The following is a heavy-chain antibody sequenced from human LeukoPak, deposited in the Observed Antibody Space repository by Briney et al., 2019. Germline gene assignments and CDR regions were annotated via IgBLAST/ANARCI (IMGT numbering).Heavy chain of an antibody. Sequence: SETLSLTSAVYGGSFSGYYWSWIRQPPGKGLEWIGEINHSGSTNYNPSLKSRATISVDTSKNQFSLKLSSVTAADTAVYYCARVRYCSSTSCYFFRFDPWGQGTLVTVSS. V-gene: IGHV4-34*01. J-gene: IGHJ5*02. D-gene: IGHD2-2*01. CDR2: INHSGST. CDR3: ARVRYCSSTSCYFFRFDP. CDR1: GGSFSGYY.